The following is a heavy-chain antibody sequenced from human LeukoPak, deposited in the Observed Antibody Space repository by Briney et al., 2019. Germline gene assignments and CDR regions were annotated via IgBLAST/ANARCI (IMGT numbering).Heavy chain of an antibody. D-gene: IGHD2-21*01. V-gene: IGHV3-53*01. CDR1: GFTVSRNY. J-gene: IGHJ4*02. CDR3: ARGYCGGDCRYLEAYYLDY. Sequence: PGGSLRLSCAASGFTVSRNYMSWVRQAPGKGLEWVSVIYSGGSTYYADSVKGRFTISRDNSKNTLYLQMNSLRAEDTAVYYCARGYCGGDCRYLEAYYLDYWGQGTLVTVSS. CDR2: IYSGGST.